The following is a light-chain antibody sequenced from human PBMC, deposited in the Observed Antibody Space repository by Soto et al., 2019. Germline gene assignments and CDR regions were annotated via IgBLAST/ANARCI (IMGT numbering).Light chain of an antibody. J-gene: IGKJ5*01. Sequence: EIVLTQSPATLSLSPGERATLSCRASQSVSSYLAWYQQKPGQGPRLLIYEASNRATGIPARFSGSGSGTDFTLTISSLEPEASAVYHCQQRSNWPSITFGQGTRLEIK. CDR1: QSVSSY. V-gene: IGKV3-11*01. CDR2: EAS. CDR3: QQRSNWPSIT.